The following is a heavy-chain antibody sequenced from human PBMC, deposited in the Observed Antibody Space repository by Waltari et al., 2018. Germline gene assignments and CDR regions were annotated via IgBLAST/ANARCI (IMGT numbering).Heavy chain of an antibody. J-gene: IGHJ4*02. CDR1: GFTFSSYA. CDR3: ASRDCSSTSCYLPDYFDY. CDR2: ISGSGGST. Sequence: EVQLLESGGGLVQPGGSLRLSCAASGFTFSSYAMSWVRQPPGKGLEWVSAISGSGGSTYYADSVKGRFTISRDNSKNTLYLQMNSLRAEDTAVYYCASRDCSSTSCYLPDYFDYWGQGTLVTVSS. D-gene: IGHD2-2*01. V-gene: IGHV3-23*01.